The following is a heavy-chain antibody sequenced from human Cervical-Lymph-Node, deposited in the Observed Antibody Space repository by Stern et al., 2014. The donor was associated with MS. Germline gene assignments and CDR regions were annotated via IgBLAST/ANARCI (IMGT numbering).Heavy chain of an antibody. V-gene: IGHV1-69*01. J-gene: IGHJ4*02. D-gene: IGHD6-19*01. Sequence: VQLVESGAEVKKPGSSVKVSCKASGGTFSNYAISWVRQAPGQGLEWMGGIIPIFGTANYAQKVQGRVTFTADESTSTAYMELSSLRSDDTAVYYCASLLGRIAVASVDYWGQGTLVTVSS. CDR3: ASLLGRIAVASVDY. CDR2: IIPIFGTA. CDR1: GGTFSNYA.